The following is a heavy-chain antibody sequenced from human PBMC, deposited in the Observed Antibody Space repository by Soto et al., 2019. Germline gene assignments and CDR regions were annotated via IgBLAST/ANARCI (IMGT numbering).Heavy chain of an antibody. D-gene: IGHD6-19*01. V-gene: IGHV3-23*01. CDR1: GFTFSSYA. Sequence: GGSLRLSCAASGFTFSSYAMSWVRQAPGKGLEWVSAISGSGGSTYYADSVKGRFTISRDNSKNTLYLQMNSLRAEDTAVYYCAKPGISVNSIAVAGTFDYLRQGPLVTVSS. CDR3: AKPGISVNSIAVAGTFDY. J-gene: IGHJ4*02. CDR2: ISGSGGST.